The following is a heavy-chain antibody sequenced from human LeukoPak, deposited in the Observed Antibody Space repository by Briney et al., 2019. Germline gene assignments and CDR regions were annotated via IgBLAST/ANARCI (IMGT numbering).Heavy chain of an antibody. V-gene: IGHV4-39*01. CDR3: ARQHSSNYY. J-gene: IGHJ4*02. D-gene: IGHD6-13*01. CDR2: IYYSGST. Sequence: EASGTLSLTCTVSGGSISSSSYYWGWIRQPPGKGLEWIGTIYYSGSTYYNPSLKSRVTISVDTSKNQFSLRLNSVTAADTAVYYCARQHSSNYYWGQGTLVTVSS. CDR1: GGSISSSSYY.